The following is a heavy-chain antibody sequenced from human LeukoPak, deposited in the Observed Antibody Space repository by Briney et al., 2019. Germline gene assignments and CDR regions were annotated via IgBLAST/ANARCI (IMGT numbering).Heavy chain of an antibody. CDR2: ISAYNGNT. Sequence: ASVKVSCKASGYTFTSYDINWVRQATGQGLEWMGWISAYNGNTNYAQKLQGRVTMTTDASTSTAYMELRSLRSDDTAVYYCARVKQWQPRSTWFDPWGQGTLVTVSS. CDR3: ARVKQWQPRSTWFDP. J-gene: IGHJ5*02. V-gene: IGHV1-18*01. CDR1: GYTFTSYD. D-gene: IGHD6-19*01.